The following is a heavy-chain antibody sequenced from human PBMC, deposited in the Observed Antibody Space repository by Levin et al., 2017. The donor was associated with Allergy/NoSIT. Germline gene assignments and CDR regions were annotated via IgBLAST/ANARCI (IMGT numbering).Heavy chain of an antibody. Sequence: SGPTLVKPTQTLTLTCTFSGFSLSTSGMCVSWIRQPPGKALEWLARIDWDDDKYYSTSLKTRLTISKDTSKNQVVLTLTNMDPVETATYCCGRVSGSYDGTHDCWGQGTLVTVSS. CDR2: IDWDDDK. V-gene: IGHV2-70*11. D-gene: IGHD1-26*01. J-gene: IGHJ4*02. CDR3: GRVSGSYDGTHDC. CDR1: GFSLSTSGMC.